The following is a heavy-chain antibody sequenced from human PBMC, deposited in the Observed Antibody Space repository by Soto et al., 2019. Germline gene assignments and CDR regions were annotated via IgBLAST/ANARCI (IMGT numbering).Heavy chain of an antibody. CDR1: GFTFSSHW. V-gene: IGHV3-74*01. CDR3: AREATYSSGRGMDV. D-gene: IGHD3-22*01. J-gene: IGHJ4*02. Sequence: EVQLVESGGGSVQPGGSLRLHCAASGFTFSSHWMYWVRQAPGKGLFWVSRINSEGSSRRYADSVNGRFTVSRDNAKNTLYLQMNSLRAEDTAVYYCAREATYSSGRGMDVWGQGTLVTLSS. CDR2: INSEGSSR.